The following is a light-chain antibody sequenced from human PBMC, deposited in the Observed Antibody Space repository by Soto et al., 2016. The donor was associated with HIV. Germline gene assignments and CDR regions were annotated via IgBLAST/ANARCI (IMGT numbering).Light chain of an antibody. Sequence: EIVMTQSPPSLPVTPGEPASISCKSNQSLLHGNGHNYLDWYLQKPGQSPHLLIYLGSKRASGIPGRFSGSGSGTNFTLTISTLESADIGLYYCMQSLQTPRTFGGGPRWRSN. J-gene: IGKJ4*01. CDR2: LGS. CDR3: MQSLQTPRT. V-gene: IGKV2-28*01. CDR1: QSLLHGNGHNY.